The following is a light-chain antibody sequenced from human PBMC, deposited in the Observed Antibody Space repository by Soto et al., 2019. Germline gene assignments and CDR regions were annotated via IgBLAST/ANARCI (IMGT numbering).Light chain of an antibody. J-gene: IGKJ1*01. CDR1: QSLLHSNGYNY. V-gene: IGKV2-28*01. Sequence: DIVMTQSPLSLPVTPGEPAYTSCRSSQSLLHSNGYNYLDWYLQKPGQSPQLLTYLGSNRASGVPDGFSGSASGTDFTLNISRVLAEDVGVLFCMQALQTPPCTFGQGTKGEIK. CDR2: LGS. CDR3: MQALQTPPCT.